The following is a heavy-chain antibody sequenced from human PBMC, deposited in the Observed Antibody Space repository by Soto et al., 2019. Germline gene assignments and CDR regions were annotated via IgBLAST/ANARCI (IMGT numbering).Heavy chain of an antibody. V-gene: IGHV4-30-2*06. CDR3: ARGLFGADDGIYPSTDNWFDP. J-gene: IGHJ5*02. CDR2: VYYSGTT. Sequence: ILSLTSSVYGGSMDIGCHSWNWIRQSAGKGLEWIGFVYYSGTTYDNPALTSRVTISVDRAKSQFSLQLRSVTAADSAVYVCARGLFGADDGIYPSTDNWFDPWSQGTLVTVSS. CDR1: GGSMDIGCHS. D-gene: IGHD3-3*02.